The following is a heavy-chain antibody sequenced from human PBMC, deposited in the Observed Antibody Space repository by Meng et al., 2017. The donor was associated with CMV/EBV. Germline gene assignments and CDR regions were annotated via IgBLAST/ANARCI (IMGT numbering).Heavy chain of an antibody. D-gene: IGHD3-3*01. CDR1: GYSISSGYY. CDR2: IYHSGST. CDR3: ARDLIVAWYYDFWSGRHDNWFDP. Sequence: SETLSLTCTVSGYSISSGYYWGWIRQPPGKGLEWIGSIYHSGSTYYNPSLKSRVTISVDTSKNQFSLKLSSVTAADTAVYYCARDLIVAWYYDFWSGRHDNWFDPWGQGTLVTVSS. V-gene: IGHV4-38-2*02. J-gene: IGHJ5*02.